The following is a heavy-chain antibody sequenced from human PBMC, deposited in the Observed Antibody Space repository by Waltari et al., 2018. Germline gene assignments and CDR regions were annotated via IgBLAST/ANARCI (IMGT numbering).Heavy chain of an antibody. D-gene: IGHD1-20*01. CDR2: ISFDGSNK. CDR3: AKEVRVSGTTLYSDGMDV. J-gene: IGHJ6*02. Sequence: QVQLVESGGGVVQPGRSLRLSCAASRFIFGSFGMHWVRQAPGKWLESVAIISFDGSNKQYADSVNGRFTISRDNYKNMLYLQMNSLKAEDTAVYYCAKEVRVSGTTLYSDGMDVWGQVTTVTVSS. V-gene: IGHV3-30*18. CDR1: RFIFGSFG.